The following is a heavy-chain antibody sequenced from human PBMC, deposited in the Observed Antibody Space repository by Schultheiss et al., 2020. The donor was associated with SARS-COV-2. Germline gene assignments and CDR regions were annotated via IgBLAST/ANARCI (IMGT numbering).Heavy chain of an antibody. CDR1: GGSFSGYY. D-gene: IGHD7-27*01. J-gene: IGHJ4*02. V-gene: IGHV4-34*01. CDR3: ARTDRNNWGYFDY. CDR2: IYYSGST. Sequence: SETLSLTCAVYGGSFSGYYWSWIRQPPGKGLEWIGYIYYSGSTYYNPSLKSRVTISVDTSKNQFSLKLSSVTAADTAVYYCARTDRNNWGYFDYWGQGTLVTVSS.